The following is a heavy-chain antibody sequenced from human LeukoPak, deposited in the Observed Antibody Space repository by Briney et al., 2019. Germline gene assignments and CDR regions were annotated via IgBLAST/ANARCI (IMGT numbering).Heavy chain of an antibody. D-gene: IGHD5-18*01. CDR3: ARSYSYGHYFDY. V-gene: IGHV4-59*12. J-gene: IGHJ4*02. CDR2: ISYSGST. Sequence: PSETLSLTCTVSAGSISNYYWSWIRQPPGKGLEWIGYISYSGSTNYNPSLKSRVTISVDTSKNQFSLKLSSVTAADTAVYYCARSYSYGHYFDYWGQGTLVTVSS. CDR1: AGSISNYY.